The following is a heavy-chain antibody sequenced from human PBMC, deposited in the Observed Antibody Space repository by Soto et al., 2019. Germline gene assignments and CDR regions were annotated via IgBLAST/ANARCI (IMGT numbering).Heavy chain of an antibody. CDR3: ARTYGGDAERYYFGLDV. D-gene: IGHD2-21*02. CDR1: GFTFTSYG. CDR2: TWFDGSKT. J-gene: IGHJ6*02. Sequence: PGGSLRLSCAASGFTFTSYGMHWVRQAPGKGLEWVAVTWFDGSKTYYADSVKGRFTISRDNPKDTLYLQMNSLRVEDTAVYFCARTYGGDAERYYFGLDVWGQGTKVTVSS. V-gene: IGHV3-33*01.